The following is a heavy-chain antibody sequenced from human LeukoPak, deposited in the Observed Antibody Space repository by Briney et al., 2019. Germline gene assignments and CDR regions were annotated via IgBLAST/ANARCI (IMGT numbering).Heavy chain of an antibody. CDR2: ISSSGSTI. CDR3: ARILWGYSSSPLDAFDI. V-gene: IGHV3-48*03. CDR1: GFTFSDYR. Sequence: GGSLRLSCAASGFTFSDYRMNWVRQAPGKGLEGVSYISSSGSTIYYADSVKGRFTISRDNAKNSLYLQMNSLRAEDTAVYYCARILWGYSSSPLDAFDIWGQGTMVTVSS. J-gene: IGHJ3*02. D-gene: IGHD6-6*01.